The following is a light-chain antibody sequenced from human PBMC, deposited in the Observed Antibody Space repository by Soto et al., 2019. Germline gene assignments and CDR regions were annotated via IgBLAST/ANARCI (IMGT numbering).Light chain of an antibody. V-gene: IGKV3-20*01. J-gene: IGKJ4*01. CDR3: QQYGSSPWLT. CDR2: GAS. Sequence: EIMLSQSPGTLSLSPGERATLSCRASQSVSSSYLAWYQQKPGQAPRLLIYGASSRATGIPDRFSGSGSGTDFTLTISRLEPEDFAVYYCQQYGSSPWLTFGGGTMVDIK. CDR1: QSVSSSY.